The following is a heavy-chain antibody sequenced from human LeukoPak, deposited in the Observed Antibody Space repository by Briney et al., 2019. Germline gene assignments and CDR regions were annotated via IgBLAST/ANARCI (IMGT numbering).Heavy chain of an antibody. V-gene: IGHV3-30*04. Sequence: PGGSLRLSCAASGFTFSSYAMHWVRQAPGKGLEWVAVISYDGSNKYYADSVKGRFTISRDNSKNTLYLQMNSLRAEDTAVYYCARGTYYYGSGSYFEYWGQGTLVTVSS. CDR1: GFTFSSYA. J-gene: IGHJ4*02. CDR3: ARGTYYYGSGSYFEY. D-gene: IGHD3-10*01. CDR2: ISYDGSNK.